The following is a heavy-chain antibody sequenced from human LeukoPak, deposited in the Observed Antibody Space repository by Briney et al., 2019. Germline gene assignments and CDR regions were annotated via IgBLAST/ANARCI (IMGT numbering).Heavy chain of an antibody. CDR3: AKYGNSGWVIDN. D-gene: IGHD6-19*01. CDR1: GGSIGSDY. CDR2: IYYTGGT. J-gene: IGHJ4*02. Sequence: ASETLSLTCTVSGGSIGSDYWTWIRQPPGKGLEYIGYIYYTGGTNYNPSLKSRVTISVDTSKNQLSLKLSSVTAADTAVYFCAKYGNSGWVIDNWGQGTLVTVSS. V-gene: IGHV4-59*08.